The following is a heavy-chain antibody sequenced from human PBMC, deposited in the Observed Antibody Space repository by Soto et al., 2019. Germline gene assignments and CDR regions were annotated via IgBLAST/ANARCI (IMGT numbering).Heavy chain of an antibody. CDR1: GASISTNY. J-gene: IGHJ1*01. D-gene: IGHD3-10*01. CDR3: ARGHYYGSGSYYNAQEYFQH. V-gene: IGHV4-59*12. Sequence: PSETLSLTCTVSGASISTNYWSWIRQSPGKGLEWIGYIYYSGSTNYNPSLKSRVTISVDTSTNQFSLKLSSVTAADTAVYYCARGHYYGSGSYYNAQEYFQHWGQGTLVTVSS. CDR2: IYYSGST.